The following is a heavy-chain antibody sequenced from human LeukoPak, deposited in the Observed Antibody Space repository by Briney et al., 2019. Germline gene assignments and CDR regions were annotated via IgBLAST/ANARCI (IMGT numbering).Heavy chain of an antibody. Sequence: APVKVSCKTSGYSFSDYYMHWVRQAPGQGLEWMGWINPNSGGTNYAQKFQGRVTMTRDTSISTAYMELSRLRSDDTAVYYCARDSDIVATMDFDYWGQGTLVTVSS. CDR3: ARDSDIVATMDFDY. D-gene: IGHD5-12*01. J-gene: IGHJ4*02. CDR1: GYSFSDYY. V-gene: IGHV1-2*02. CDR2: INPNSGGT.